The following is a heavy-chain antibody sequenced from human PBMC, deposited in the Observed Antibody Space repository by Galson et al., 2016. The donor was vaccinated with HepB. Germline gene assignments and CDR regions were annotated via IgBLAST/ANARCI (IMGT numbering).Heavy chain of an antibody. J-gene: IGHJ4*02. CDR3: ARELDLTAVACFDY. D-gene: IGHD4-23*01. Sequence: SLRLSCAASGFTFSTYPMHWVRQAPGKGLEYVSGIISNGGDTYYADSVKGRFTISRDNSKNTVYLQMGSLRAEDMAVYYCARELDLTAVACFDYWGQGTLVTVSS. V-gene: IGHV3-64*02. CDR2: IISNGGDT. CDR1: GFTFSTYP.